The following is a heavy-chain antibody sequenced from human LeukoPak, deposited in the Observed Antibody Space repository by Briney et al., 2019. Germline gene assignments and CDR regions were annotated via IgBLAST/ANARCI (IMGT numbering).Heavy chain of an antibody. V-gene: IGHV3-23*01. J-gene: IGHJ3*02. D-gene: IGHD1-26*01. CDR2: ISGSGGST. Sequence: SGGSLRLSCAASGFTFSSYAMSWVRQAPGKGLEWVSAISGSGGSTYYADSVKGRFTISRDNSKNTLYLQMNSLRAEDTAVYYCARAISGSYPPNDAFDIWGQGTMVTVSS. CDR3: ARAISGSYPPNDAFDI. CDR1: GFTFSSYA.